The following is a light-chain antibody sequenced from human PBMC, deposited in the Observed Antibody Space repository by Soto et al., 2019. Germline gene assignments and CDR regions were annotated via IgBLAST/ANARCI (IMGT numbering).Light chain of an antibody. CDR1: QNIVAY. J-gene: IGKJ1*01. CDR3: QQVHTSPVT. CDR2: FAS. Sequence: DIQMTQSPSSLSASVGDRVIITCRAGQNIVAYLNWYQHKPGKAPSLLIFFASTLQTGVPSRFSGSGSGTHFSLTISNLQPEDFATYYCQQVHTSPVTFGQGTKVDIK. V-gene: IGKV1-39*01.